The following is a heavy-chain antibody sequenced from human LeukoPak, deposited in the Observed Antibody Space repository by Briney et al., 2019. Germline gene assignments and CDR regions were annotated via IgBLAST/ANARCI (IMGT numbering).Heavy chain of an antibody. CDR3: AKDCGGSYLFDY. D-gene: IGHD1-26*01. Sequence: GGSLRLSCAASGFTFSSYAMSWVHQAPGKGLEWVSAISGSGGSTYYADSVKGRFTISRDNSKNTLYLQMNSLRAEDTAVYYCAKDCGGSYLFDYWGQGTLVTVSS. J-gene: IGHJ4*02. CDR1: GFTFSSYA. V-gene: IGHV3-23*01. CDR2: ISGSGGST.